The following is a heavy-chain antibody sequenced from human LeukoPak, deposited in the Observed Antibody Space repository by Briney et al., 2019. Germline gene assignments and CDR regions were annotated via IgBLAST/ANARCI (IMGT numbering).Heavy chain of an antibody. Sequence: SETLSLTCTVSGGSISSRSYSWSWIRQPPGKGLEWIGYIYHSENAYYNPSLKSRVTISLDRSKNQFSLKLDSVTAADTAVYYCARVYGDPNWFDPWGQGTLVTVSS. CDR2: IYHSENA. D-gene: IGHD4-17*01. V-gene: IGHV4-30-2*01. J-gene: IGHJ5*02. CDR3: ARVYGDPNWFDP. CDR1: GGSISSRSYS.